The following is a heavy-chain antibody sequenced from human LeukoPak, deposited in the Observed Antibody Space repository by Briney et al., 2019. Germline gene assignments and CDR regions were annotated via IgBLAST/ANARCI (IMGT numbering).Heavy chain of an antibody. CDR2: INHSGST. CDR1: GGSFSGYY. D-gene: IGHD3-22*01. CDR3: ARGPTTNYYDSSGYYQGGFDY. J-gene: IGHJ4*02. Sequence: SETLSLTCAVYGGSFSGYYWSWIRQPPGKGLEWIGEINHSGSTYYNPSLNSRVTISVDRSKNQFSLKLSSVTAADTAVYYCARGPTTNYYDSSGYYQGGFDYWGQGTLVTVSS. V-gene: IGHV4-34*01.